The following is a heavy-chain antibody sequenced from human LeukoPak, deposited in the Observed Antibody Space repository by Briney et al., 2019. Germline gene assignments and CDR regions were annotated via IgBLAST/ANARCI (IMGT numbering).Heavy chain of an antibody. V-gene: IGHV1-46*01. J-gene: IGHJ4*02. Sequence: EASVKLSCKASGYTFTNYYIHWVRQAPGQGLEWTGIINPSGGSTSYAQRVQGRVTMTRDTSTSTVYMELSSLRSEDTAVYYCARYNGDLTGGFDYWGQGSLPTVSS. CDR2: INPSGGST. CDR3: ARYNGDLTGGFDY. D-gene: IGHD4-17*01. CDR1: GYTFTNYY.